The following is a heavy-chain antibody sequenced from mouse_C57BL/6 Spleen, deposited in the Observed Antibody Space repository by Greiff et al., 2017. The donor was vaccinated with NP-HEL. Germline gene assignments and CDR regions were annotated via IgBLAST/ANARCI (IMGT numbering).Heavy chain of an antibody. CDR1: GFTFSDYY. V-gene: IGHV5-12*01. CDR2: ISNGGGST. Sequence: EVKVVESGGGLVQPGGSLKLSCAASGFTFSDYYMYWVRQTPEKRLEWVAYISNGGGSTYYLDTVKGRFTISRDNAKNTLYLQMSRLKSEDTAMYYCARSYYGSSYDYAMDYWGQGTSVTVSS. D-gene: IGHD1-1*01. CDR3: ARSYYGSSYDYAMDY. J-gene: IGHJ4*01.